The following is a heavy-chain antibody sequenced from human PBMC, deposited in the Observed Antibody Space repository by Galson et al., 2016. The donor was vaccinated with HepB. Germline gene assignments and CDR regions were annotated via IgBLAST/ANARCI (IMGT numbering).Heavy chain of an antibody. J-gene: IGHJ4*02. CDR2: ITSNGGTV. Sequence: SLRLSCAASGFTFSSYGMNWVRQAPGTGLEWVSYITSNGGTVYYADSVKGRFTITRDTAQNSLYLQMNSLRDEDTAVYYCARDTYAGPDYWGQGTLVTVSS. D-gene: IGHD2-2*01. CDR3: ARDTYAGPDY. V-gene: IGHV3-48*02. CDR1: GFTFSSYG.